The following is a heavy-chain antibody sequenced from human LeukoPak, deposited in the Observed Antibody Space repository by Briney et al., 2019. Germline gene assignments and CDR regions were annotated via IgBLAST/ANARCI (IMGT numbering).Heavy chain of an antibody. D-gene: IGHD2-15*01. J-gene: IGHJ5*02. CDR3: ARFCRGGSCYLGSGWFDP. V-gene: IGHV4-38-2*01. CDR1: GYSISSGYY. Sequence: SETLSLTCAVSGYSISSGYYWGWIRQPPGKGLEWIGSIYHSGSTYYNPSLKSRVTISVDTSKNQFSLKLNSVTAADTAVYYLARFCRGGSCYLGSGWFDPWGQGTLVTVSS. CDR2: IYHSGST.